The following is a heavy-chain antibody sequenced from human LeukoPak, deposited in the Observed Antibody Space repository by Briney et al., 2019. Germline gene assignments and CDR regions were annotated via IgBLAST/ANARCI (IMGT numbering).Heavy chain of an antibody. CDR2: ISGSGRNT. Sequence: GGSLRLSCAASGFTITNYAMSWVRQAPGKGLEWVSAISGSGRNTYYADSVKGRFTISRDNSKNTLYLQMNSLRAEDTAVYYCARARTMVRGAMGYWGQGTLVTVSS. V-gene: IGHV3-23*01. J-gene: IGHJ4*02. CDR3: ARARTMVRGAMGY. CDR1: GFTITNYA. D-gene: IGHD3-10*01.